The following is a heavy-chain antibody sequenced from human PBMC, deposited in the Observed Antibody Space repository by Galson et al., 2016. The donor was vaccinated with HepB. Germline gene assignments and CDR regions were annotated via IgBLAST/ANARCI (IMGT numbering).Heavy chain of an antibody. Sequence: SLRLSCAASGFTFSNFAMSWVRQAPGKGLEWVANINQPASEKYYVDSVKGRVTISRDNAKNSLFLRMNSLRADDTAIYYCARELDGRAFDIWGQGKMVTGSS. CDR2: INQPASEK. CDR1: GFTFSNFA. V-gene: IGHV3-7*01. CDR3: ARELDGRAFDI. D-gene: IGHD1-26*01. J-gene: IGHJ3*02.